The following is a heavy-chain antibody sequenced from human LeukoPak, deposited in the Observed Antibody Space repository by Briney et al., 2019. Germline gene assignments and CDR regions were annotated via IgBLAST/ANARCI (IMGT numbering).Heavy chain of an antibody. CDR3: ARLSRELGSYFDC. CDR2: IYHSGST. J-gene: IGHJ4*02. Sequence: SETLSLTCTVSGGSISSYYRSWIRQPQGKGLEWIGQIYHSGSTNYNLSLKSRVAISIDKSKNQFSLELRSVTAADTAIYYCARLSRELGSYFDCWGQGTLVAVSS. CDR1: GGSISSYY. D-gene: IGHD7-27*01. V-gene: IGHV4-59*03.